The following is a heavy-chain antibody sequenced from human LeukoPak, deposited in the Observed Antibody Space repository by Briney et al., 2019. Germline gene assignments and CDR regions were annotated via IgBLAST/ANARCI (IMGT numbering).Heavy chain of an antibody. CDR3: AREADQQLSAFDI. V-gene: IGHV4-59*01. D-gene: IGHD6-13*01. Sequence: EPSETLSLTCTVSGDSISSYYWSWIRQPPGKGLEWIGYIYYSGSTNYNPSLKSRVTISVDTSKNQFSLKLSSVTAADTAVYYCAREADQQLSAFDIWGQGTMVTVSS. J-gene: IGHJ3*02. CDR2: IYYSGST. CDR1: GDSISSYY.